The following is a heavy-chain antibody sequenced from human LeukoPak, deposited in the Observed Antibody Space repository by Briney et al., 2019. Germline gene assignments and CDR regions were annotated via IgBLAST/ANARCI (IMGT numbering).Heavy chain of an antibody. V-gene: IGHV1-3*01. D-gene: IGHD3-22*01. CDR2: INAGNGNT. CDR1: GYTFTAYY. CDR3: ARGRPYYDSSGFDY. Sequence: ASVKVSCKASGYTFTAYYMHWVRQAPGQRLEWMGWINAGNGNTKYSQKFQGRVTITRDTSASTAYMGLSSLRSEDTAVYYCARGRPYYDSSGFDYWGQGTLVTVSS. J-gene: IGHJ4*02.